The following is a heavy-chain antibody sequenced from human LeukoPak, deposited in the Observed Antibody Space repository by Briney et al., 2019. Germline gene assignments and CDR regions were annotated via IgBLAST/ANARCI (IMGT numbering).Heavy chain of an antibody. CDR3: AKVMTMVVHVFDI. J-gene: IGHJ3*02. D-gene: IGHD4/OR15-4a*01. CDR1: RGSINNYH. CDR2: IYYTGST. Sequence: SETLSLTCTVSRGSINNYHWSWIRQPPGKGLEWIGYIYYTGSTIYNPSLKSRVTISVDTSKNQFSLKLTSVTAADTAVYYCAKVMTMVVHVFDIWGQGTMVTVSS. V-gene: IGHV4-59*08.